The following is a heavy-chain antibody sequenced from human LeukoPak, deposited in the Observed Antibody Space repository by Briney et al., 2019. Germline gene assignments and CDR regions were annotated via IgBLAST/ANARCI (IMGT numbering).Heavy chain of an antibody. V-gene: IGHV4-61*02. Sequence: PSETLSLTCTVSGGSISSGSYYWSWIRQPAGKGLEWIGRIYTSGSTNYNPSLKSRVTISVDTSKNQFSLKLSSVTAADTAVYYCARSKDILTGYCFDYWGQGTLVTVSS. CDR2: IYTSGST. CDR3: ARSKDILTGYCFDY. CDR1: GGSISSGSYY. J-gene: IGHJ4*02. D-gene: IGHD3-9*01.